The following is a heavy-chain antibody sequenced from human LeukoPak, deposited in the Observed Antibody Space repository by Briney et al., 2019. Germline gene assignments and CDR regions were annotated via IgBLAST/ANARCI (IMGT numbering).Heavy chain of an antibody. Sequence: ASVKVSCKASGYTFTTYGISWVRQAPGQRLEWMGWISAYNGNTNYAQKLQGRVTMTTDTSTSTAFMELRSLRSDDTAVYYCARYGVAARFDYWGQGTLVTVSS. CDR1: GYTFTTYG. CDR3: ARYGVAARFDY. CDR2: ISAYNGNT. D-gene: IGHD2-8*01. V-gene: IGHV1-18*01. J-gene: IGHJ4*02.